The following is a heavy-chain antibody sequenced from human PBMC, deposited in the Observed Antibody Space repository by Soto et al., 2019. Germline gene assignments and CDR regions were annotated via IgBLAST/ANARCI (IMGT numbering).Heavy chain of an antibody. V-gene: IGHV4-39*01. CDR3: ARHDYGGFGL. Sequence: PSETLSLTCTVSGGSISRSSYYWGWIRQPPGKGLEWIGSIYYSGSTYYNPSLKSRVTISVDTSKNQFSLKLSSGTAADTAVYYCARHDYGGFGLWGQGTLVTVSS. J-gene: IGHJ4*02. CDR1: GGSISRSSYY. CDR2: IYYSGST. D-gene: IGHD4-17*01.